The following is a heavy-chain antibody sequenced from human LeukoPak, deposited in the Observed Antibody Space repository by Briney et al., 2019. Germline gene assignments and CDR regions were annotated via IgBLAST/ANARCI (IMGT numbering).Heavy chain of an antibody. D-gene: IGHD3-3*01. Sequence: PSETLSLTCTVSGGSISSSSYYWGWIRQPPGKGLEWIGSIYYSGSTYYNPSLKSRVTISVDTSKNQFSLKLSSVTAADTAVYYCARGELRFLEWTDPHGVALCDYWGQGTLVTVSS. V-gene: IGHV4-39*01. CDR3: ARGELRFLEWTDPHGVALCDY. CDR2: IYYSGST. J-gene: IGHJ4*02. CDR1: GGSISSSSYY.